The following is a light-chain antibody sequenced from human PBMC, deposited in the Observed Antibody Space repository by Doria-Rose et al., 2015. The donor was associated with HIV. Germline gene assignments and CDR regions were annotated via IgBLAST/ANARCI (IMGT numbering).Light chain of an antibody. J-gene: IGKJ1*01. V-gene: IGKV3-20*01. CDR2: DGS. CDR3: HQYGTSWT. CDR1: QSFSSTY. Sequence: TQSPGTLSLSPGERATLSCRASQSFSSTYLAWYQQKPGQAPSLLIYDGSTRATGVPDRFSASGSGTDFTLTIIGLEPEDFALYYCHQYGTSWTFVQGTKVEI.